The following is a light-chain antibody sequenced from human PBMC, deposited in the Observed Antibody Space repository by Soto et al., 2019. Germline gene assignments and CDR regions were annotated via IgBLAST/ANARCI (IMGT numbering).Light chain of an antibody. CDR1: QGISTS. J-gene: IGKJ5*01. CDR3: QQSYNIPIT. V-gene: IGKV1-39*01. CDR2: AAS. Sequence: DIHMTQSPSSLSPSVGDRVTITCRASQGISTSLNWYQQKTGKASKLLIYAASSLQSGVPSRFSGSGSETDFTLTISNVQPEDFATYCCQQSYNIPITFGQGTRLEIK.